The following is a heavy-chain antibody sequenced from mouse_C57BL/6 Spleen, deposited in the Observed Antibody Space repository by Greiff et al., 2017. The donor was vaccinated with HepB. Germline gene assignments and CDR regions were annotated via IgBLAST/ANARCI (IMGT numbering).Heavy chain of an antibody. J-gene: IGHJ2*01. CDR3: ARDYYGGGRFDY. Sequence: QVQLQQPGAELVKPGASVKMSCKASGSTFTSYWLTWVKQRPGQGLEWIGDIYPGSGSTNYNEKCKSKATLTVDTSSSTAYMQLSSLTSEDSAVYYCARDYYGGGRFDYWGQGTTRTVSS. V-gene: IGHV1-55*01. CDR2: IYPGSGST. CDR1: GSTFTSYW. D-gene: IGHD1-1*01.